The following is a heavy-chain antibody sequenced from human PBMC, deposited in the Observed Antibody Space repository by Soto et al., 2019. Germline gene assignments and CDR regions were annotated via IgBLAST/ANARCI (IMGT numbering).Heavy chain of an antibody. CDR2: IIPIFGTA. V-gene: IGHV1-69*13. Sequence: SVKVSCKASGSTFSSYAISWVRQAPGQGLEWMGGIIPIFGTANYAQKFQGRVTITADESTSTAYMELSSLRSEDTAVYYCARDSIVTMVRGDDYYYYYGMDVWGQGTTVTVSS. CDR1: GSTFSSYA. J-gene: IGHJ6*02. CDR3: ARDSIVTMVRGDDYYYYYGMDV. D-gene: IGHD3-10*01.